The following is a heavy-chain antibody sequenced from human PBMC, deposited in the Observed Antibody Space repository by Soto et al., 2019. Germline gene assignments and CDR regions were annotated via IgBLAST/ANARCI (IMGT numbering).Heavy chain of an antibody. CDR3: ARDPTLWYFDL. CDR2: IYYSGIT. V-gene: IGHV4-39*07. CDR1: SASISSSSYT. J-gene: IGHJ2*01. Sequence: SETLSLTCSVSSASISSSSYTWGLIRQPPGKGLEWVGGIYYSGITYYNPSLNSRVTVSLDTSKNQFSLTLNSVTAADTAVYYCARDPTLWYFDLWGRGTLVTVSS.